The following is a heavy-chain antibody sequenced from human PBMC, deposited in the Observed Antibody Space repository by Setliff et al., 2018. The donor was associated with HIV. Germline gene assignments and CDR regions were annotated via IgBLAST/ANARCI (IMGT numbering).Heavy chain of an antibody. D-gene: IGHD3-10*01. V-gene: IGHV1-3*01. CDR3: AREGLYGTGGLDF. Sequence: SCKASGYTFTNYGIHWVRQAPGQRLEWMGWINAANGYTEYSQKNQGRVTISRDTTASTVYMEVNSLRSEDTAVYSCAREGLYGTGGLDFWGQGTLVTVSS. CDR2: INAANGYT. CDR1: GYTFTNYG. J-gene: IGHJ4*02.